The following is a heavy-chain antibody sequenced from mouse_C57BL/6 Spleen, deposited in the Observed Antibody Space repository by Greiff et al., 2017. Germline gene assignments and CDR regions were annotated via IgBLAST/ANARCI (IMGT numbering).Heavy chain of an antibody. D-gene: IGHD1-1*01. V-gene: IGHV1-81*01. CDR3: ARGFITTVVKYFEV. CDR2: IYPRSGNT. CDR1: GYTFTSYG. Sequence: QVQLQQSGAELARPGASVKLSCKASGYTFTSYGISWVKQRTGQGLEWIGEIYPRSGNTYYNEKFKGKATLTADKSSSTAYMELRSLTSEDSAVYFCARGFITTVVKYFEVWGTGTTVTVSS. J-gene: IGHJ1*03.